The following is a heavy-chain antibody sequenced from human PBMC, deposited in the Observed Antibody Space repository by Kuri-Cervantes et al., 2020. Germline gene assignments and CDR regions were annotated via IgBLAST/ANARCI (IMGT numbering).Heavy chain of an antibody. Sequence: GESLKISCAASGFTFSSYSMNWVRQAPGKGLEWVSSISSSSSNIYYADSVKGRFTISRDNAKNSLYLQMNSLRAEDTAVYYCARYHPTYYYGSGRNPFDYWGQGALVTVSS. CDR3: ARYHPTYYYGSGRNPFDY. CDR2: ISSSSSNI. J-gene: IGHJ4*02. CDR1: GFTFSSYS. V-gene: IGHV3-21*01. D-gene: IGHD3-10*01.